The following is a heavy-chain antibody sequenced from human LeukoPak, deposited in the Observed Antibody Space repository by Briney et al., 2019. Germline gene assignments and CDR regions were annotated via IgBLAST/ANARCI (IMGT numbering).Heavy chain of an antibody. Sequence: PGRSLRLSCAASGFTFNSYGMHWVRQAPGKGLEWVAVISYDGSNKYYADSVKGRFTISRDNSKNTLYLQMNSLRAEDTAVYYCAKGPKGGYYGSGSYSQNFDYWGQGTLVTVSS. D-gene: IGHD3-10*01. CDR1: GFTFNSYG. CDR2: ISYDGSNK. CDR3: AKGPKGGYYGSGSYSQNFDY. J-gene: IGHJ4*02. V-gene: IGHV3-30*18.